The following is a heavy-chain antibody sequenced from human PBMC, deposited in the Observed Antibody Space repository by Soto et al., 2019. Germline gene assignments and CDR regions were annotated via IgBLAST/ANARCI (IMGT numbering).Heavy chain of an antibody. Sequence: PGESLKISCKGSGYSFTSYWISWVRQMPGKVLEWMGRIDPSDSYTNYSQSFQGHVTISADKSISTAYLQWSSLKASDTAMYYCARHPPEPSRLRYFDWLPSDYYGMDVWGQGSTVTVSS. CDR2: IDPSDSYT. D-gene: IGHD3-9*01. J-gene: IGHJ6*02. V-gene: IGHV5-10-1*01. CDR1: GYSFTSYW. CDR3: ARHPPEPSRLRYFDWLPSDYYGMDV.